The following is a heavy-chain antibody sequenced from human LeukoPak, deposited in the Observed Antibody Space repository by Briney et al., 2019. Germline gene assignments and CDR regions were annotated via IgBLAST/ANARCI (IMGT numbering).Heavy chain of an antibody. CDR2: ISSSGSIR. V-gene: IGHV3-11*01. Sequence: GGSLRLSCAASTFTFSDYYMSWIRQAPGKGLEWASYISSSGSIRSYADSVKGRFTISRDNAKNSLYLQMNSLRAEDTAVYYCARDQPYYYDSSGSHTGGAFDIWGQGTMVTVSS. J-gene: IGHJ3*02. CDR3: ARDQPYYYDSSGSHTGGAFDI. D-gene: IGHD3-22*01. CDR1: TFTFSDYY.